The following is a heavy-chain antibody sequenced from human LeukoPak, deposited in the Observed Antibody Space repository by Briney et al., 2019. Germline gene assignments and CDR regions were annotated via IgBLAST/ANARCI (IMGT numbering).Heavy chain of an antibody. Sequence: GGSLRLSCAASGFTFSSYWMSWVRQAPGKGLEWVANINQDGSEKCYVDSVKGRFTISRDNAKNSLYLQMNSLRAEDTAVYYCARYCGGGSCFPYWGQGTLVTVSS. CDR1: GFTFSSYW. J-gene: IGHJ4*02. CDR3: ARYCGGGSCFPY. CDR2: INQDGSEK. V-gene: IGHV3-7*01. D-gene: IGHD2-15*01.